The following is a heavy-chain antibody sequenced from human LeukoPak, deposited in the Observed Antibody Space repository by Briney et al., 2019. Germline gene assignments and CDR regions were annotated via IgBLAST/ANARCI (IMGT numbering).Heavy chain of an antibody. D-gene: IGHD3-10*01. CDR1: GGSFSGYY. CDR2: INHSGST. V-gene: IGHV4-34*01. CDR3: ARGSFLSKTAVELLLGLGGLFDN. Sequence: SETLSLTCAVYGGSFSGYYWSWIRQPPGKGLEWIGEINHSGSTNYNPSLKSRVTISVDTSKNQFSLKLSSVTAADTAVCYCARGSFLSKTAVELLLGLGGLFDNGGRETRVTVSS. J-gene: IGHJ5*02.